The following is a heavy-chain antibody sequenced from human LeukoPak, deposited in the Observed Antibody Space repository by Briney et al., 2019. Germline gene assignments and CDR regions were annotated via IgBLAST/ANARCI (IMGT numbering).Heavy chain of an antibody. D-gene: IGHD5-24*01. CDR2: ISSSSSSYI. J-gene: IGHJ6*03. CDR1: GFTFSSYS. CDR3: ARAGEMRYMDV. Sequence: PGGSLRLSCAASGFTFSSYSMNWVRQAPGKGLEWVSSISSSSSSYIYHADSVKGRFTISRDNAKNSLFLQMNSLRVDDTATYYCARAGEMRYMDVWGKGTAVAVS. V-gene: IGHV3-21*01.